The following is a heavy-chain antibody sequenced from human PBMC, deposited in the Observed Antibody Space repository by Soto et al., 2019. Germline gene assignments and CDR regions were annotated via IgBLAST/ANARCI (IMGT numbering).Heavy chain of an antibody. V-gene: IGHV4-59*08. CDR2: IYYSGST. D-gene: IGHD2-15*01. CDR1: GGSISSYY. CDR3: ARRGGNDYYYYAMDV. Sequence: SETLSLTCTVFGGSISSYYWSWIRQPPGKGLEWIGYIYYSGSTNYNPSLKSRVTISVDTSKNQFSLKLSSVTAADTAVYYCARRGGNDYYYYAMDVWGQGTTVTVSS. J-gene: IGHJ6*02.